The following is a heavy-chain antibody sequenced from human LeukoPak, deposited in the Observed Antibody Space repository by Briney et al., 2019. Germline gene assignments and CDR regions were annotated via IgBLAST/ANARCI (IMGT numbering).Heavy chain of an antibody. Sequence: GSLRLSFAASGFTFSSYWMYWVRQAPGKGLVWVSRINSDGSNTNYADSVKGRFTISRDISTDTLWLQMDSLRTEDTAVYYCAKGPLRGTAAAIDYWGQGTLITVSS. CDR3: AKGPLRGTAAAIDY. J-gene: IGHJ4*02. CDR1: GFTFSSYW. V-gene: IGHV3-74*01. CDR2: INSDGSNT. D-gene: IGHD2-2*01.